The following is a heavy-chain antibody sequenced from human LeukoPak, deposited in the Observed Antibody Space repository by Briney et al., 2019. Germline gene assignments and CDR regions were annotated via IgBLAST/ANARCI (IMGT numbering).Heavy chain of an antibody. Sequence: GGSLRLSCAASGFTFSSYAMSWVRQAPGKGLEWVSAISGSGGSTYYADSVKGRFTISRHNSKNTLYLQMNSLRAEDTAVYYCAGNYYDSSGYNYWGQGTLVTVSS. V-gene: IGHV3-23*01. D-gene: IGHD3-22*01. CDR3: AGNYYDSSGYNY. CDR1: GFTFSSYA. J-gene: IGHJ4*02. CDR2: ISGSGGST.